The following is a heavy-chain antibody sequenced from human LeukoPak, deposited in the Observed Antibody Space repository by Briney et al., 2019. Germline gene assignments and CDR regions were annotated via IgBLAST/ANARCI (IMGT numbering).Heavy chain of an antibody. D-gene: IGHD6-19*01. CDR3: AKDKQAVAGWYSFDY. V-gene: IGHV3-30*02. J-gene: IGHJ4*02. CDR1: GFTFSSYG. Sequence: GGSLRLSCAASGFTFSSYGMHRVRQAPGKGLERVAFIRYDGSNKYYADSVKGRFTISRDNSKNTLYLQMNSLRAEDTAVYYCAKDKQAVAGWYSFDYWGQGTLVTVSS. CDR2: IRYDGSNK.